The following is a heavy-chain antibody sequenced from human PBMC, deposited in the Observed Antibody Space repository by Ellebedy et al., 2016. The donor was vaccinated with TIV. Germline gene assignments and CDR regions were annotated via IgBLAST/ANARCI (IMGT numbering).Heavy chain of an antibody. CDR3: ARGSVYDSSGYYYGGRSDA. CDR1: GYTFTSYY. J-gene: IGHJ5*02. V-gene: IGHV1-46*01. D-gene: IGHD3-22*01. Sequence: AASVKVSCKASGYTFTSYYMHWVRQVPGQGLEWMGRINLSDGSTSYAQKFQGRVTMTRDTSTSTVYMELSSLRSEDTAVYSCARGSVYDSSGYYYGGRSDAWGQGSLVTVSS. CDR2: INLSDGST.